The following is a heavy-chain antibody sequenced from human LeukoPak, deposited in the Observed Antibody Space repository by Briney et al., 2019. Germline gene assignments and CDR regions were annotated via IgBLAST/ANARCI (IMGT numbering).Heavy chain of an antibody. J-gene: IGHJ6*03. D-gene: IGHD4-23*01. CDR3: ARPLDYGGPEAYYYYMDV. CDR1: GFTFSSYS. V-gene: IGHV3-48*04. CDR2: ISSSSSTI. Sequence: GGSLRLSCAASGFTFSSYSMNWVRQAPGKGLEWVSYISSSSSTIYYADSVKGRFTISRDNAKNSLYLQMNSLRAEDTAVYYCARPLDYGGPEAYYYYMDVWGKGTRSPSP.